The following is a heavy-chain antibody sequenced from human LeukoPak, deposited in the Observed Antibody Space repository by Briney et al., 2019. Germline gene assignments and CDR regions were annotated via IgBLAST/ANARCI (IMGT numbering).Heavy chain of an antibody. CDR2: INPNSGGT. J-gene: IGHJ6*03. Sequence: ASVKVSCKASGYTFTGYYMHWVRQAPGQGLEWMGWINPNSGGTNYAQKFQGRVTMTTDTSTSTAYMELRSLRSDDTAVYYCARDPPRVYYGSGSYYLYYYYYMDVWGKGTTVTISS. V-gene: IGHV1-2*02. CDR1: GYTFTGYY. CDR3: ARDPPRVYYGSGSYYLYYYYYMDV. D-gene: IGHD3-10*01.